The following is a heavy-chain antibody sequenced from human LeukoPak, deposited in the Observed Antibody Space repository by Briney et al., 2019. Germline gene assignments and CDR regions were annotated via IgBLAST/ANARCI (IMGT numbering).Heavy chain of an antibody. Sequence: ASVKVSCTASGYTFNNYYIHWLRQAPGQGLEWMGKINPDNGATEYVQSLKGRLTMTRDTSRSTVFMELSRLRSDDTAFYYCARSLGSLKEYWWFDPWGQGTLVTVSS. CDR2: INPDNGAT. CDR3: ARSLGSLKEYWWFDP. D-gene: IGHD2/OR15-2a*01. J-gene: IGHJ5*02. V-gene: IGHV1-2*02. CDR1: GYTFNNYY.